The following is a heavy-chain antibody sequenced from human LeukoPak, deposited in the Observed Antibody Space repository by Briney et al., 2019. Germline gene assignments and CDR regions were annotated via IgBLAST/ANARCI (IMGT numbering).Heavy chain of an antibody. V-gene: IGHV3-11*04. CDR1: GFTFSDYY. Sequence: GGSLRLSCAASGFTFSDYYKRCLPHAPGEGVGWVSYISNSGSTIYYADSVKGRFTISRDNAKNSLYLQMNSLRAEDTAVYYCARLVDTAMVPLPPAYYFDYWGQGTLVTVSS. D-gene: IGHD5-18*01. CDR3: ARLVDTAMVPLPPAYYFDY. CDR2: ISNSGSTI. J-gene: IGHJ4*02.